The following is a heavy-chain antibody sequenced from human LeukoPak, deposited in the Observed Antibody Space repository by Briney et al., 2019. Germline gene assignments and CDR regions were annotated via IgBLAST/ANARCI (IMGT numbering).Heavy chain of an antibody. V-gene: IGHV3-43*01. Sequence: GGSLRLSCAASGFTFDDYTMHWVRQAPGKGLEWVSLISWDGGSTYYADSVKGRFTISRDNSKNTLYLQMNRLRAEDTAVYYCATLNYYDSEAFDIWGQGTMVTVSS. CDR1: GFTFDDYT. CDR3: ATLNYYDSEAFDI. J-gene: IGHJ3*02. D-gene: IGHD3-22*01. CDR2: ISWDGGST.